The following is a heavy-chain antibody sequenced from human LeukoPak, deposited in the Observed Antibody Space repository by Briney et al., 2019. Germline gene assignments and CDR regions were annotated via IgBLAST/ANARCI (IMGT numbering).Heavy chain of an antibody. V-gene: IGHV3-7*05. D-gene: IGHD2-2*01. J-gene: IGHJ4*02. CDR1: GFTFSSYW. Sequence: GGSLRLSCAASGFTFSSYWMSWVRQAPGKGLEWVANIKQDGSDKYYVDSVKGRLTISRDNSKNSLYLQMNSLRAEDTAVYYCARTQCISTRCSHYFDYWGQGTLLTVSS. CDR2: IKQDGSDK. CDR3: ARTQCISTRCSHYFDY.